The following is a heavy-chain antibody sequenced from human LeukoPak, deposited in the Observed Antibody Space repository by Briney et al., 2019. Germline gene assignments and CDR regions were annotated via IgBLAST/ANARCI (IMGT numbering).Heavy chain of an antibody. CDR3: AKFLPTYYYDSSGDAFDI. D-gene: IGHD3-22*01. Sequence: GGSLRLSCAASGFTFSSYGMHWVRQAPGKGLEWVAVIWYGGSNKYYADSVKGRFTISRDNSKNTLYLQMNSLRAEDTAVYYCAKFLPTYYYDSSGDAFDIWGQGTMVTVSS. J-gene: IGHJ3*02. V-gene: IGHV3-33*08. CDR2: IWYGGSNK. CDR1: GFTFSSYG.